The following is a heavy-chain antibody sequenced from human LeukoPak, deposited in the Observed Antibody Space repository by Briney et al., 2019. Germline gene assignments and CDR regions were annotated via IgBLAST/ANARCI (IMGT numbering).Heavy chain of an antibody. V-gene: IGHV4-4*07. CDR3: ARRDYSSGFYFFDY. CDR2: IHTSGTT. D-gene: IGHD3-22*01. J-gene: IGHJ4*02. Sequence: SETLSLTCTVSGGSISGYYWSWIRQPAGKALGWIGRIHTSGTTSYNPSLRSRVTMSVDTSENQFSLKLNSVTAADTAVYYCARRDYSSGFYFFDYWGQGTLVTVSS. CDR1: GGSISGYY.